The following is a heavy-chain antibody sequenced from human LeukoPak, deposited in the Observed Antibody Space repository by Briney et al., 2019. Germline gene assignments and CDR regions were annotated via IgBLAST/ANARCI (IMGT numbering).Heavy chain of an antibody. J-gene: IGHJ4*02. CDR2: ISYDGSNK. CDR3: ARGFQYDILTGYHDY. Sequence: PGRSLRLSCAASGFTFSSYAMHWVRQAPGKGLEWVAVISYDGSNKYYADSVKGRFTISRDNSKNTLYLQMNSLRAEDTAVYYCARGFQYDILTGYHDYWGQGTLVTVSS. CDR1: GFTFSSYA. V-gene: IGHV3-30*04. D-gene: IGHD3-9*01.